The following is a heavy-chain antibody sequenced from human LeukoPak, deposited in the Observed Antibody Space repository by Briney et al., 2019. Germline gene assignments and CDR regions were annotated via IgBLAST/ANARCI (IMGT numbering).Heavy chain of an antibody. CDR3: ARGHGWFDP. J-gene: IGHJ5*02. CDR2: ISSGGTTK. Sequence: GRSLRLSCAASRFTFSSFGMHWVRQAPGKGLEWVAVISSGGTTKYYADSVKGRFTISRDNSKNTLYLQMHSLRAEDTAVYYCARGHGWFDPWGQGSLVTVSS. V-gene: IGHV3-30*03. CDR1: RFTFSSFG.